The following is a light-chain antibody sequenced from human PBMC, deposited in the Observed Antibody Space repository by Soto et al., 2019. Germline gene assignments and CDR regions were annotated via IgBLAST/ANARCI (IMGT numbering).Light chain of an antibody. CDR1: QSISSN. Sequence: EIVMTQSPATLSMSPGERATLSCRASQSISSNLAWYQQKPGQAPRLLIYGASNSATGIPARFSGGGPETEFTLTVSSLQSEDFAVYYCQQYDNWPPTYTFGQGTKLEIK. CDR2: GAS. J-gene: IGKJ2*01. CDR3: QQYDNWPPTYT. V-gene: IGKV3-15*01.